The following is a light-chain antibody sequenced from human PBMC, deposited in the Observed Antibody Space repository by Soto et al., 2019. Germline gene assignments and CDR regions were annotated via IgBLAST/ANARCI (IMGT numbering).Light chain of an antibody. CDR1: QGISNH. J-gene: IGKJ3*01. Sequence: DIQLTQSPSFLSASVGDRVTITCRASQGISNHFAWYQQKPGKAPSLLIYHPSTLQSGVPSRFSGSQSGTEFTHTISSLQPEHFATHHCQELLSDPLTFGPGTKVDV. CDR3: QELLSDPLT. V-gene: IGKV1-9*01. CDR2: HPS.